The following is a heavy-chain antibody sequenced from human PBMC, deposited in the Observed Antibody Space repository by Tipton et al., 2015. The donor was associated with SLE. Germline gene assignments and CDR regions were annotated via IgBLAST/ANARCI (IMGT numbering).Heavy chain of an antibody. CDR2: INHSGST. Sequence: TLSLTCTVSGGSISSHYWSWIRQPPGKGLEWIGEINHSGSTNYNPSLKSRVTISVDTSKNQFSLKLSSVTAADTAVYYCARVVSITMIVHRAFDIWGQGTMVTVSS. CDR1: GGSISSHY. D-gene: IGHD3-22*01. J-gene: IGHJ3*02. V-gene: IGHV4-34*01. CDR3: ARVVSITMIVHRAFDI.